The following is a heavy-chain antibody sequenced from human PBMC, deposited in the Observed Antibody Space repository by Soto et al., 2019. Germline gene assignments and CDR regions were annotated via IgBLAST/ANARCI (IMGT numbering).Heavy chain of an antibody. J-gene: IGHJ2*01. CDR2: IHYSGTT. V-gene: IGHV4-31*03. CDR3: AALTATYWNFSI. Sequence: TLSLACRVSGASITTGGLYWSWIHQQPEKGLEWLGYIHYSGTTDYIPSLKSRLTVSVDTAKKQFSLSLSSVTAADTAIYYCAALTATYWNFSIWGRGTLVTASS. CDR1: GASITTGGLY. D-gene: IGHD2-21*02.